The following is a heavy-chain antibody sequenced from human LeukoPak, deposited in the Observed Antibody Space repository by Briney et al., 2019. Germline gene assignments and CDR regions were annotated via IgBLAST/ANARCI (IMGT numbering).Heavy chain of an antibody. Sequence: SETLSLTCTVSGGSISSSSYYWGWIRQPPGKGLEWIGSIYYSGTAYYNPSLKSRVTISVDTSKDQFSLKLSSVTATDTAVYYCARRTTGTHADAFDIWGQGTKVTVSS. J-gene: IGHJ3*02. CDR2: IYYSGTA. D-gene: IGHD1-1*01. CDR1: GGSISSSSYY. CDR3: ARRTTGTHADAFDI. V-gene: IGHV4-39*01.